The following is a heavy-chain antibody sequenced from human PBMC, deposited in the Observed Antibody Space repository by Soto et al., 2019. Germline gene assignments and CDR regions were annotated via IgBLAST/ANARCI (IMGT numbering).Heavy chain of an antibody. V-gene: IGHV3-23*01. Sequence: PEGALRLSCAASGFIFNNYAMTWARQAPGKGLEWVSTVTASGGGTFYANSVKGRFTISRDNSRNTLHLQMSSLRVEDTALYYCAKALVPALTAKFGYWGQGTLVTVSS. CDR3: AKALVPALTAKFGY. D-gene: IGHD5-18*01. CDR2: VTASGGGT. CDR1: GFIFNNYA. J-gene: IGHJ4*02.